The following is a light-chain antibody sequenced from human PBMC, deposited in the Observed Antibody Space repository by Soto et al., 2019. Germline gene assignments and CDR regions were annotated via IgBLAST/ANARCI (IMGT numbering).Light chain of an antibody. V-gene: IGLV2-14*01. J-gene: IGLJ2*01. Sequence: QSALTQPASVSGSPGQSIAISCTGTSSDVVTYKYVSWYQQHPGKAPKLMIYEVSIRPSGVSDRFSGSKSGNTASLTISGLRPEDEAYYFCCSYAGSPTRVVFGGGTQLTVL. CDR1: SSDVVTYKY. CDR3: CSYAGSPTRVV. CDR2: EVS.